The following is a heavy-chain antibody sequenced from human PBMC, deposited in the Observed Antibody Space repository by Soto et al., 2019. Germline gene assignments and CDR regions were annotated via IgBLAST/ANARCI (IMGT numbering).Heavy chain of an antibody. V-gene: IGHV4-34*01. CDR1: GGSFSGYY. CDR2: INHSGSA. D-gene: IGHD3-9*01. CDR3: AGETSDYDFLAAPTTFDI. Sequence: QVQLQQWGAGLLKPSETLSLNCGVSGGSFSGYYWSWIRQPPGKGLEWIGEINHSGSADYNPSLKSRVTISEDTSKTQISLKLSSVTAADSGVYYCAGETSDYDFLAAPTTFDIWGQGTMVSVSS. J-gene: IGHJ3*02.